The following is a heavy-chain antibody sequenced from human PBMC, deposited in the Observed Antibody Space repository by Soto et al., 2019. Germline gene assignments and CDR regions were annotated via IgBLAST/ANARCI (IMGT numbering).Heavy chain of an antibody. CDR3: AKVHDFWSGYYLVY. J-gene: IGHJ4*02. Sequence: EVQLVESGGGLVQPGGSLRLSCAASGFTFSSYDMHWVRQATGKGLEWVSAISGSGGSTYYADSVKGRFTISRDNSKNTLYLQMNSLRAEDTAVYYCAKVHDFWSGYYLVYWGQGTLVTVSS. CDR2: ISGSGGST. D-gene: IGHD3-3*01. CDR1: GFTFSSYD. V-gene: IGHV3-23*04.